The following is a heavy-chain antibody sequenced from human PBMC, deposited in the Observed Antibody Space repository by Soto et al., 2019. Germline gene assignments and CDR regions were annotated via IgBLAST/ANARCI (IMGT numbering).Heavy chain of an antibody. Sequence: QVQLVQSGAEVKKPGASVKVSCKASGYTFTGYYMHWVRQAPGQGLEWMGWINPNSGGTNYAQKFQGRVTMTRDTSISTAYMELSRLRSDDTAVXXXXXGLERWELTTFDYWGQGTLVTVSS. CDR1: GYTFTGYY. CDR3: XXGLERWELTTFDY. CDR2: INPNSGGT. V-gene: IGHV1-2*02. J-gene: IGHJ4*02. D-gene: IGHD1-26*01.